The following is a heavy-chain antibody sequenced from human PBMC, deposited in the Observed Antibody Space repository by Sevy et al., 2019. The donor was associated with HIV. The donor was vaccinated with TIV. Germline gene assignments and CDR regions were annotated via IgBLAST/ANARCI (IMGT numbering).Heavy chain of an antibody. CDR1: GYTFTSYG. CDR2: ISAYDGNT. CDR3: ARLMVRGVIEEF. V-gene: IGHV1-18*01. D-gene: IGHD3-10*01. J-gene: IGHJ4*02. Sequence: ASVKVSCKAYGYTFTSYGISWVRQAPGQGLEWMGWISAYDGNTNYAQKLQGRVTMTTDTSTSTAYMELRSLRSDDTAVYYCARLMVRGVIEEFWGQGTLVTVSS.